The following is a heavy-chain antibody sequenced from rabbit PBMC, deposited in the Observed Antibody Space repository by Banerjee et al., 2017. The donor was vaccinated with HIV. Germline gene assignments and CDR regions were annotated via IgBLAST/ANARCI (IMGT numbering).Heavy chain of an antibody. CDR2: INTSSGNT. D-gene: IGHD6-1*01. Sequence: QSLEESGGGLVQPEGSLTLTCTASGFSFSNKCVMCWVRQAPGKGLEWIACINTSSGNTVYATWAKGRFTISKTSSTSVTLQMTSLTAADTATYFCARGYGGYGWTTRLALWGQGTLVTVS. J-gene: IGHJ3*01. CDR1: GFSFSNKCV. CDR3: ARGYGGYGWTTRLAL. V-gene: IGHV1S40*01.